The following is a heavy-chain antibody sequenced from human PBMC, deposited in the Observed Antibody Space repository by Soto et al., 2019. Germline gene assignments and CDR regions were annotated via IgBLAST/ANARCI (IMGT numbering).Heavy chain of an antibody. CDR2: MNPNSGNT. D-gene: IGHD1-26*01. V-gene: IGHV1-8*01. Sequence: QVQLVQSGAEVKKPGASVKVSCKASGYTFTSYDINWVRQATGQGLEWMGWMNPNSGNTGYAQKFHGRVTVTRNPSIRTAYMELSILRAEDPAVYSCATEAHSGSSDYWGPGTRVTVSS. CDR1: GYTFTSYD. CDR3: ATEAHSGSSDY. J-gene: IGHJ4*02.